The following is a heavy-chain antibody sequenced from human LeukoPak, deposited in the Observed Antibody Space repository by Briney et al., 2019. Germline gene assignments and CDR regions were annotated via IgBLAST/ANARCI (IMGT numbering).Heavy chain of an antibody. CDR2: MNPNSGNT. Sequence: ASVKVSCKASGYTFTSYDINWVRQATGQGLEWMGWMNPNSGNTGYAQKFQGRVTMTRNTSISTAYMELSSLRSEDTAVYYCARSSNYDFWSGYSNWFAPWGQGTLVTVSS. CDR1: GYTFTSYD. D-gene: IGHD3-3*01. V-gene: IGHV1-8*01. J-gene: IGHJ5*02. CDR3: ARSSNYDFWSGYSNWFAP.